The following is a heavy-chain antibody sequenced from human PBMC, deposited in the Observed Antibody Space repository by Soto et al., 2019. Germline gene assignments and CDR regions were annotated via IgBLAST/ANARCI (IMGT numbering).Heavy chain of an antibody. CDR1: GFTFISYA. V-gene: IGHV3-23*01. Sequence: PGGSLRLSCAASGFTFISYAMSWVRQAPGKGLECVSAISGSGGSTYYADSVKGRFTISRDNSKNTLYLQMNSLRAEDTAVYYCTFYELDAFDIWGQGTMVTVSS. CDR3: TFYELDAFDI. D-gene: IGHD3-16*01. CDR2: ISGSGGST. J-gene: IGHJ3*02.